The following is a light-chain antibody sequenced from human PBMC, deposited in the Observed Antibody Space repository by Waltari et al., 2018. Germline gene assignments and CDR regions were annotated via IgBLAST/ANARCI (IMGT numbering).Light chain of an antibody. CDR3: QQYYSVPRT. V-gene: IGKV4-1*01. CDR2: WAS. J-gene: IGKJ1*01. Sequence: DIVMTQSPESLAVPLGERATIHCTSSQSVLFTSNNKNYLACYQQKPGQPPKLRIYWASTRESGVPDRFSGSGSGTEFTLTIDSLQAEDVAVYHCQQYYSVPRTFGQGTKVEVK. CDR1: QSVLFTSNNKNY.